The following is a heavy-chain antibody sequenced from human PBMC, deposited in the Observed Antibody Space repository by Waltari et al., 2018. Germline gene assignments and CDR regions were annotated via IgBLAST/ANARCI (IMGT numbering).Heavy chain of an antibody. V-gene: IGHV1-69*04. D-gene: IGHD5-12*01. Sequence: QVQLVQSGAEVKKPGSSVKVSCKASGGTFSSYAISWVRQAPGQGLEWMGGIIPILGIANYAQKCQGRVTITADESTSTAYMELSSLRSEDTAVYYCARGYSGYDAFDIWGQGTMVTVSS. J-gene: IGHJ3*02. CDR1: GGTFSSYA. CDR2: IIPILGIA. CDR3: ARGYSGYDAFDI.